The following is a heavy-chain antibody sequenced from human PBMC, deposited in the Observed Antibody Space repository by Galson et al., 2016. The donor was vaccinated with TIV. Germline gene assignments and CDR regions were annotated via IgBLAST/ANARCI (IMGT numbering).Heavy chain of an antibody. CDR1: GFPVSSNY. Sequence: LRLSCAASGFPVSSNYMTWVRQAPGKGLEWIGEINHRAITNYNPSLKSRVAIPVDTSKNQFSLKVSSVTAADTAVYYCARYSNDEGDAYGFAYWGQGTLVTVSS. CDR3: ARYSNDEGDAYGFAY. V-gene: IGHV4-34*01. D-gene: IGHD1-1*01. CDR2: INHRAIT. J-gene: IGHJ4*02.